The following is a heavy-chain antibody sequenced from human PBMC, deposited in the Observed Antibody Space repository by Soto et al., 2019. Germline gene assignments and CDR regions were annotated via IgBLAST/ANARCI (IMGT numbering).Heavy chain of an antibody. D-gene: IGHD3-10*01. V-gene: IGHV4-31*03. J-gene: IGHJ6*02. CDR2: IYYSGST. Sequence: SETLSLTCTVSGGSISSGGYYWSWIRQHPGKGLEWIGYIYYSGSTYYNPSLKSRVTISVDTSKNQFSLKLSSVTAADTAVYYCARDSPMVRGEHYYGMDVWGQGTTVTVSS. CDR1: GGSISSGGYY. CDR3: ARDSPMVRGEHYYGMDV.